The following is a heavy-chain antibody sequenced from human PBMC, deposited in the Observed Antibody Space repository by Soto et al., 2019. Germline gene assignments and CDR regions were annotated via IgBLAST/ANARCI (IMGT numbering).Heavy chain of an antibody. CDR1: GCTFSSYA. CDR2: IIPIFGTA. J-gene: IGHJ3*02. Sequence: SVRVSCKASGCTFSSYAISWVRQAPGQGLEWMGGIIPIFGTANYAQKFQGRVTITADESTSTAYMELSSLRSEDTAVYYCARVVTRYDNLTGPPFDAFHIWGQATMVNVS. D-gene: IGHD3-9*01. V-gene: IGHV1-69*13. CDR3: ARVVTRYDNLTGPPFDAFHI.